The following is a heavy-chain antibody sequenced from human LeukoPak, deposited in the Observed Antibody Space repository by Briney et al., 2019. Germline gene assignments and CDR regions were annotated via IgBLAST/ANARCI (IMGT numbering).Heavy chain of an antibody. J-gene: IGHJ4*02. D-gene: IGHD3-10*01. CDR1: ALTFSRHV. CDR3: ARAFASGNRRALWFGDLL. Sequence: GGSLRLSCASSALTFSRHVINWVRQAPGKGLEWVSAISGYGDSTFYADSVKGRFSISRDNSKNTLSLQMNSLGVGDTGLYYCARAFASGNRRALWFGDLLRAQGTLVTVSS. CDR2: ISGYGDST. V-gene: IGHV3-23*01.